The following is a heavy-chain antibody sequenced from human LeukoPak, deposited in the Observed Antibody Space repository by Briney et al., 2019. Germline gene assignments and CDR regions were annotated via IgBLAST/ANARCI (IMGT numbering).Heavy chain of an antibody. V-gene: IGHV4-59*01. J-gene: IGHJ4*02. CDR2: IYYSGST. Sequence: TSETLSPTCTVSGGSISSYYWSWIRQPPGKGLEWIGYIYYSGSTNYNPSLKSRVTISVDTSKNQFSLKLSSVTAADTAVYYCAIESRPGYSSSWYYFDYWGQGTLVTVSS. CDR1: GGSISSYY. CDR3: AIESRPGYSSSWYYFDY. D-gene: IGHD6-13*01.